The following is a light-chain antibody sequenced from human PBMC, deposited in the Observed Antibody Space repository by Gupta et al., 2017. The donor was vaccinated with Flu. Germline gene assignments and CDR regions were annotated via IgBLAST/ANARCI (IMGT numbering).Light chain of an antibody. CDR3: QQHNNWPLA. CDR1: QFVSKK. CDR2: EAS. J-gene: IGKJ4*01. V-gene: IGKV3-15*01. Sequence: IVMTQSPASLSLSPGERATHSCPASQFVSKKLAWYKQRSGQAPRLVIYEASIRATDVPPRFNGSGFGTEFTLSISSLRSEDSAIYYCQQHNNWPLAVGGGTRLEIK.